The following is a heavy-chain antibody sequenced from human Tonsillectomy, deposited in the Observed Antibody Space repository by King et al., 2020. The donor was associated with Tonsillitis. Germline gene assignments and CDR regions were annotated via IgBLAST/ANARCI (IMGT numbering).Heavy chain of an antibody. CDR2: IIHCGIT. V-gene: IGHV4-34*01. CDR1: GGSFSGYY. CDR3: ARGSLGEQLTYYFDY. J-gene: IGHJ4*02. D-gene: IGHD6-13*01. Sequence: VQLQQWGEGLLKPSEILSLTCAVYGGSFSGYYWSWIRQPPGKGMEGIGGIIHCGITKYNPSLKSRVTISVDTSKNQFSLKLSSVTAADTAVYYCARGSLGEQLTYYFDYWGQGTLVTVSS.